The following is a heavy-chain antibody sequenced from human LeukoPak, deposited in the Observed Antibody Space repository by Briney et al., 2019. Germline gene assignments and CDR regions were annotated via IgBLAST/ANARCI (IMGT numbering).Heavy chain of an antibody. CDR3: ATGFMAYDRSGYYDDAFDI. Sequence: ASVKVSCKASGDTFTSYYIHWVRQAPGQGLEWMGWINPNSGHTNYAQKFQGRVAMTRDTSISTAYMELSRLRSDDTAVYYCATGFMAYDRSGYYDDAFDIWGQGTMVTVSS. CDR2: INPNSGHT. D-gene: IGHD3-22*01. CDR1: GDTFTSYY. J-gene: IGHJ3*02. V-gene: IGHV1-2*02.